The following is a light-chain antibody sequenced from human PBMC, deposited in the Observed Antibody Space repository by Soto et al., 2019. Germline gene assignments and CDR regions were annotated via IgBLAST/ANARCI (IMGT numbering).Light chain of an antibody. CDR3: MQALQTPLS. Sequence: DIVMTQSPLSLSVTPGEPASISCRSSQSLLYTGGYNYLDWYLQKPGQSPQLLVYLGSNRASGVPDRFSGSGSGTEFTLRISRVEAEDVGVYYCMQALQTPLSFGRGTKVEIK. J-gene: IGKJ4*01. CDR2: LGS. CDR1: QSLLYTGGYNY. V-gene: IGKV2-28*01.